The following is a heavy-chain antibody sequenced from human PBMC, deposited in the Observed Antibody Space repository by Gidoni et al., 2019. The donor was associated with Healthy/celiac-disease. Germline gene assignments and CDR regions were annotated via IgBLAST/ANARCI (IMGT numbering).Heavy chain of an antibody. V-gene: IGHV3-33*08. D-gene: IGHD3-10*01. J-gene: IGHJ4*02. CDR3: ARTYYYGSGSYSNFDY. CDR1: GFTFSSYG. Sequence: QVQLVESGGGVVQPGRSLRLSCTASGFTFSSYGMHWVRQAPGKGLEWVAVIWYDGSNKYYADSVKGRFTISRDNSKNTLYLQMNSLRAEDTAVYYCARTYYYGSGSYSNFDYWGQGTLITVSS. CDR2: IWYDGSNK.